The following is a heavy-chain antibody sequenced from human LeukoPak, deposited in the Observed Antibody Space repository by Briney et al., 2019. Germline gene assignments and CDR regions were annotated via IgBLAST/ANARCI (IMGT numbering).Heavy chain of an antibody. CDR2: ISGSGGST. CDR3: AKDRLLAGWGNILTGYFDY. V-gene: IGHV3-23*01. D-gene: IGHD3-9*01. CDR1: GFTFSSYA. Sequence: PGGSLRLSCAASGFTFSSYAMSWVRQAPGKGLEWVSAISGSGGSTYYADSVKGRFTISRDNSKNTLYLHMNSLRAEDTAVYYCAKDRLLAGWGNILTGYFDYWGQGTLVTVSS. J-gene: IGHJ4*02.